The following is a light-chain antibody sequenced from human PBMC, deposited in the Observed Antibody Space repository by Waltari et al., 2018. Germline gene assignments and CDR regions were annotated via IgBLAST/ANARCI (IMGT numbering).Light chain of an antibody. CDR1: QDISNF. V-gene: IGKV1-16*02. Sequence: DIQMTQSPSSLSASVGDRVTITCRASQDISNFLAWFQQKPGEAPKSLIYSASTLQSVVPSNFSGSGSGTDFTLTISSLQPEDFATYYCQQYNSYPITFGQGTRLEIK. CDR2: SAS. CDR3: QQYNSYPIT. J-gene: IGKJ5*01.